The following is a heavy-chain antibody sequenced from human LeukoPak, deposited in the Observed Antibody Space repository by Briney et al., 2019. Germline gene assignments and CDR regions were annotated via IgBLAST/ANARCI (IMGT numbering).Heavy chain of an antibody. CDR3: ARSPTTVTTGEYYFDY. CDR1: GGSISSSSYY. Sequence: PSETLSLTCTVSGGSISSSSYYWGWIRQPPGKGLEWIGSIYYSGSTYYNPSLKSRVTISVDTSKNQFSLKLSSVTAADTAVYYCARSPTTVTTGEYYFDYWGQGTLVTVSS. V-gene: IGHV4-39*07. J-gene: IGHJ4*02. CDR2: IYYSGST. D-gene: IGHD4-17*01.